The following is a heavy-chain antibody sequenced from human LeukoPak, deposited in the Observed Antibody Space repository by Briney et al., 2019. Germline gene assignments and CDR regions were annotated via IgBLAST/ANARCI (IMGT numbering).Heavy chain of an antibody. Sequence: GGSLRLSCAASGFTFSSYSMNWVRQSPGKGLEWVSSISSSSYIYYADSVKGRFTISRDNAKNTLYLQMNSLRAEDTAVYYCAREEELLDYWGQGTLVTVSS. D-gene: IGHD1-26*01. V-gene: IGHV3-21*01. CDR1: GFTFSSYS. CDR3: AREEELLDY. CDR2: ISSSSYI. J-gene: IGHJ4*02.